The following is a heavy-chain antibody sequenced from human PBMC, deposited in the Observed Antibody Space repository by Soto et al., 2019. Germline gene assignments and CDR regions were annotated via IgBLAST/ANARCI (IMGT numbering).Heavy chain of an antibody. D-gene: IGHD2-2*01. CDR3: ARDRIGYCSSTSCSTTGYGMDV. CDR1: GGSVSSGSYY. J-gene: IGHJ6*02. CDR2: IYYSGST. V-gene: IGHV4-61*01. Sequence: SETLSLTCTVSGGSVSSGSYYWSWIRQPPGKGLEWIGYIYYSGSTNYNPSLKSRVTISVDTSKNQFSLKLSSVTAADTAVYYCARDRIGYCSSTSCSTTGYGMDVWGQGTTVTVS.